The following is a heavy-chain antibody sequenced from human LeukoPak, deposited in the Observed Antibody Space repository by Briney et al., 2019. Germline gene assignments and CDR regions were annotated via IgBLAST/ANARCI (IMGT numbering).Heavy chain of an antibody. CDR1: GVSMNSYY. CDR3: VREMWGDASEMSGYVRVYYYYYAMDV. V-gene: IGHV4-59*01. D-gene: IGHD3-3*01. Sequence: PSETLSLTCSVFGVSMNSYYWSWIRQPPGKGLEWIGQIYYSGSTNYSPSLKSRVTMSVDTSKNQISLKLSAVITADTAVYYCVREMWGDASEMSGYVRVYYYYYAMDVWGQGTTVTVSS. J-gene: IGHJ6*02. CDR2: IYYSGST.